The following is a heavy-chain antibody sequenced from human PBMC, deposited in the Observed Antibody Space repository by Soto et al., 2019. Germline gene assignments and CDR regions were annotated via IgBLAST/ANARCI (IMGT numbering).Heavy chain of an antibody. D-gene: IGHD7-27*01. Sequence: QVQLQESGPGLVKPSETLSLTCTVSGGSIRGYYWSWIRQPPGKGLEWIGYIYYRGSTSYTPSLKSRVTISLDTSKNQFSLKLSSVTAADTAVYYCARDVGNGLEYWGQGTLVTVSS. CDR1: GGSIRGYY. J-gene: IGHJ4*02. V-gene: IGHV4-59*01. CDR2: IYYRGST. CDR3: ARDVGNGLEY.